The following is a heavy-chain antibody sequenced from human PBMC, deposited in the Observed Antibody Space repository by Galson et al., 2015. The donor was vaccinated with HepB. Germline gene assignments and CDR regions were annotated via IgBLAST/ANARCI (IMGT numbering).Heavy chain of an antibody. CDR1: GFTFSNYY. CDR3: ARGGGNWNGMDY. D-gene: IGHD1-1*01. CDR2: ISSSGSYT. V-gene: IGHV3-11*06. J-gene: IGHJ4*02. Sequence: SLRLSCAASGFTFSNYYMSWIRQAPGKGPEWVSYISSSGSYTNYADSVKGRFTISRDKAKNSLYLQMNSLRAEDTAVYYCARGGGNWNGMDYWGQGTLVTVSS.